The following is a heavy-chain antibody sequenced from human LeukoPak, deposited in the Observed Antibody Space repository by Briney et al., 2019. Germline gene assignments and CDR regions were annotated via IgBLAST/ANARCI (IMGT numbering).Heavy chain of an antibody. V-gene: IGHV4-4*07. Sequence: SETLSLTCSVAVGSIINYHWLWIRHSAGTGLEWVGRIYITGSTTYNPSLQSRLSMSVDTSKNQFSLRLRSVSAADTAVYYCARLKYYDSTGYSPGYYMDVWGKGITVTVSS. CDR2: IYITGST. CDR3: ARLKYYDSTGYSPGYYMDV. CDR1: VGSIINYH. J-gene: IGHJ6*03. D-gene: IGHD3-22*01.